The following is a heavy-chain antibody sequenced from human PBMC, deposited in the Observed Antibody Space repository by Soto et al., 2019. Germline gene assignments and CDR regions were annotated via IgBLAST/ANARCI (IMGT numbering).Heavy chain of an antibody. Sequence: PSETLSLTCTVSGGSISSYYWSWIRQPPGKGLEWIGYIYYSGSTNYNPSLKSRVTISVDTSKNQFSLKLSSVTAADTAVYYCARDRRWLQPPEPGDDAFDIWDQGTMVT. V-gene: IGHV4-59*01. CDR2: IYYSGST. J-gene: IGHJ3*02. CDR1: GGSISSYY. CDR3: ARDRRWLQPPEPGDDAFDI. D-gene: IGHD5-12*01.